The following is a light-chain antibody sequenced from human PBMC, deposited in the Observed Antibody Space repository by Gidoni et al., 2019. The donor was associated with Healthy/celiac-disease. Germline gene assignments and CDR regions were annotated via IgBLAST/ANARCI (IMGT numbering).Light chain of an antibody. V-gene: IGKV3D-7*01. Sequence: EIVMTQSPATLSLSPGERATLSCRASQSVSSSYLSWYQQKPGQAPRLLIYGASTRATGIPARFSGSGSGTDFTLTISSLQPEDFAVYYCQQDYNLPQTFXQXTKVEIK. J-gene: IGKJ1*01. CDR2: GAS. CDR1: QSVSSSY. CDR3: QQDYNLPQT.